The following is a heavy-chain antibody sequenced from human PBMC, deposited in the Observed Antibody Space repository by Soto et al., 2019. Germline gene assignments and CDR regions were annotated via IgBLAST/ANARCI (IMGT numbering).Heavy chain of an antibody. CDR2: ISAYNGNT. Sequence: ASVKVYCKASGYTFTSYGISWVRQAHGQGLEWMGWISAYNGNTNYAQKHQDRVTMTTDTSTSTAYMELRSLRSDDTAVYYCARDLLPQQWLVNAFDIWGQGTMVTVSS. CDR3: ARDLLPQQWLVNAFDI. V-gene: IGHV1-18*01. CDR1: GYTFTSYG. J-gene: IGHJ3*02. D-gene: IGHD6-19*01.